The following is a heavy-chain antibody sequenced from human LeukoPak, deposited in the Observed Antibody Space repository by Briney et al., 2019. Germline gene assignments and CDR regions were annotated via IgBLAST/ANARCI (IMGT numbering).Heavy chain of an antibody. J-gene: IGHJ4*02. V-gene: IGHV3-7*01. Sequence: GGSLRLSCAASGFTFSSYWMTWVRQAPGQGLEWVATIKQDGSERYHVDSVKGRFSISRDNARNSLYLQMNSLRAEDTAVYYCAREYSSDWPTRFDYWGQGTLVTVSS. CDR2: IKQDGSER. CDR1: GFTFSSYW. CDR3: AREYSSDWPTRFDY. D-gene: IGHD6-19*01.